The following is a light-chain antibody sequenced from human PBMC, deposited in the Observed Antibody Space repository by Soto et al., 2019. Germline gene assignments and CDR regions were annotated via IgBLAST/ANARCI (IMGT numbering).Light chain of an antibody. Sequence: IRMSRSPSTVSASIGRRVSITCPASQSISSWLAWYQQKPGKAPKLLIYKASTLASGVPSRFSGSGSGTEFTLTINSLQPDDFATYYCQQYHIYSGTFGQGTKVDIK. CDR3: QQYHIYSGT. J-gene: IGKJ1*01. CDR1: QSISSW. V-gene: IGKV1-5*03. CDR2: KAS.